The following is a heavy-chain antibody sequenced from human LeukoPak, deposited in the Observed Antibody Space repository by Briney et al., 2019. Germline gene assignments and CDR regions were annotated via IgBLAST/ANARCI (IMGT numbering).Heavy chain of an antibody. Sequence: SETLSLTCTVSGYSISSGYYWSWIRQPPGKGLEWIGEVNHSGSTNYNPSLKSRVTISVDTSKNQFSLKLSSVTAADTAVYYCARGNWGLGNAFDIWGQGTMVTVSS. CDR1: GYSISSGYY. D-gene: IGHD7-27*01. CDR3: ARGNWGLGNAFDI. CDR2: VNHSGST. V-gene: IGHV4-38-2*02. J-gene: IGHJ3*02.